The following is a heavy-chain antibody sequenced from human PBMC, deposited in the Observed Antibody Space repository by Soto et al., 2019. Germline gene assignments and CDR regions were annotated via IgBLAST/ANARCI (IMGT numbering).Heavy chain of an antibody. V-gene: IGHV2-70*12. Sequence: SGPTLVNPTQTLTLTCTFSGFSLSTSGMCVSWIRQPPGKALEWLARIDWDDDKYYSTSLKTRLTISKDTSKNQVVLTMTNMGPVDTATYYCAHSVVAGLGYYFDYWGQGTLVTVSS. J-gene: IGHJ4*02. CDR3: AHSVVAGLGYYFDY. CDR1: GFSLSTSGMC. CDR2: IDWDDDK. D-gene: IGHD6-19*01.